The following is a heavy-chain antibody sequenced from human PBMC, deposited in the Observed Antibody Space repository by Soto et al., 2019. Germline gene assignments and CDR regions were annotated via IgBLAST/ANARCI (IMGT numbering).Heavy chain of an antibody. CDR2: ISSSSNYI. CDR1: GFTFSSYN. J-gene: IGHJ4*02. D-gene: IGHD3-22*01. CDR3: ASHPRDSSGYWYYFDY. V-gene: IGHV3-21*01. Sequence: EVQLVESGGGLVKPGGSLRLSCAASGFTFSSYNMNWVRQAPGKGLEWVSSISSSSNYIYYADSVKGRFTISRDNAKNSLYLQMNSLGADDTAVYYCASHPRDSSGYWYYFDYWGQGTLVTVSS.